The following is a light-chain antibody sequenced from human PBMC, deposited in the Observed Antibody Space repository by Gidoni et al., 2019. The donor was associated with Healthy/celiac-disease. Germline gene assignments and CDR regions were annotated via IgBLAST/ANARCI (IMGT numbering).Light chain of an antibody. CDR3: QQRSNWPPST. J-gene: IGKJ2*02. V-gene: IGKV3-11*01. Sequence: EIVLTQSPATLSLSPGDRATRSCRASQSVSSYLSWYQQKPGQAPRLLIYDASNRATGIPARFSGSGSGTDFTLTISSLEPEDFAVYYCQQRSNWPPSTFGQGTKLEIK. CDR1: QSVSSY. CDR2: DAS.